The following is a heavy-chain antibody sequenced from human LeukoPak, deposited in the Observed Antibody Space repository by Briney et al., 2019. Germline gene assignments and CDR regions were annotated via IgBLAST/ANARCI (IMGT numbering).Heavy chain of an antibody. CDR2: ISGSGGST. Sequence: GGSLRLSCAASGFTFSSYAMSWVRQAPGKGLEGVSAISGSGGSTYYADSVKGRFTISRDNSKNTLYLQMNSLRAEDTAVYYCATAILYYDSSGYIDYWGQGTLVTVSS. D-gene: IGHD3-22*01. CDR3: ATAILYYDSSGYIDY. J-gene: IGHJ4*02. V-gene: IGHV3-23*01. CDR1: GFTFSSYA.